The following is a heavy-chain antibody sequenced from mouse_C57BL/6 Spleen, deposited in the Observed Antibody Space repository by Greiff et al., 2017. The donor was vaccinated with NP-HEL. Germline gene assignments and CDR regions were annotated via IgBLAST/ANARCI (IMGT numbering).Heavy chain of an antibody. CDR3: ARSSFYYGSSFYAMDY. CDR2: INPSTGGT. CDR1: GYSFTGYY. D-gene: IGHD1-1*01. Sequence: VQLKQSGPELVKPGASVKISCKASGYSFTGYYMNWVKQSPEKSLEWIGEINPSTGGTTYNQKFKAKATLTVDKSSSTAYMQLKSLTSEDSAVYYCARSSFYYGSSFYAMDYWGQGTSVTVSS. J-gene: IGHJ4*01. V-gene: IGHV1-42*01.